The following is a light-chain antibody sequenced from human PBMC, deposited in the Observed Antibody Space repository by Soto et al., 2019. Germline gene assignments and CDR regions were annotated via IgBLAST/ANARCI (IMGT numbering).Light chain of an antibody. CDR1: QSVSTY. V-gene: IGKV3-11*01. CDR3: QPRSDWPIT. CDR2: DAS. Sequence: EIVLTQSPASLSLSPGEGATLSCRASQSVSTYLAWFQQKFGQPPRLLIYDASKRATGIPARFSGSGSGTDFTLTINSLDPDDFAVYYCQPRSDWPITFGQGTRLEI. J-gene: IGKJ5*01.